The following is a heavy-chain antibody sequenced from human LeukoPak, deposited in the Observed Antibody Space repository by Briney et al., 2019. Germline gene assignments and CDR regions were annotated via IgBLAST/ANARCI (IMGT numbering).Heavy chain of an antibody. CDR3: VTPFEAGYYSPFDY. J-gene: IGHJ4*02. D-gene: IGHD3-9*01. CDR1: GSTFSSYA. CDR2: ISGSGGST. Sequence: GGSLRLSCAASGSTFSSYAMSWVRQAPGKGLEWVSAISGSGGSTYYADSVKGRFTISRDNSKNTLYLQMNSLRAEDTAVYYCVTPFEAGYYSPFDYWGQGTLVTVSS. V-gene: IGHV3-23*01.